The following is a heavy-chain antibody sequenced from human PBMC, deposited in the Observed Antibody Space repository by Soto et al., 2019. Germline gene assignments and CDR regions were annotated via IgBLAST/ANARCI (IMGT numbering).Heavy chain of an antibody. CDR1: GGSISSGGYS. D-gene: IGHD2-21*01. Sequence: QLQLQESGSGLVKPSQTLSLTCAVSGGSISSGGYSWSWIRQPPGKGLEWIGYIYHSGSTYYNPSLKSRVNIAVDRSKNQFSLKLSSVTAADTAVYYCARGGILWWSNWFDPWGQGTLVTVSS. CDR2: IYHSGST. V-gene: IGHV4-30-2*01. CDR3: ARGGILWWSNWFDP. J-gene: IGHJ5*02.